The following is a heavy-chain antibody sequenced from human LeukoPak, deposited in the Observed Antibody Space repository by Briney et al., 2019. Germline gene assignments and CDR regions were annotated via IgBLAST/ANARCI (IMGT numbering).Heavy chain of an antibody. CDR3: ARGGVAGTFDY. J-gene: IGHJ4*02. V-gene: IGHV3-74*01. CDR1: GFTFSNYW. CDR2: INGDGGST. Sequence: GGSLRLSCAASGFTFSNYWVLWVRQAPGKGLVWVSRINGDGGSTAYADSVKGRFTISRDNAKNALYLQMNSPRADDTAVYYCARGGVAGTFDYWGQGTLVTVSS. D-gene: IGHD6-19*01.